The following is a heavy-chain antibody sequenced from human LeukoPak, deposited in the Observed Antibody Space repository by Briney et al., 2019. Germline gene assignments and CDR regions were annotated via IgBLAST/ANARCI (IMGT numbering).Heavy chain of an antibody. D-gene: IGHD6-13*01. CDR2: ISYDGSNK. CDR1: GFTYSSYG. Sequence: PPGRPLRLSCAAAGFTYSSYGMHWVRQAPGKGLEGVAVISYDGSNKYYADSVKGRFTISRDNSNNTLYLQMNGLRAEDTVVYYCPKRLYSSSWYGDYYYGMDVWGQGTTLTVSS. V-gene: IGHV3-30*18. J-gene: IGHJ6*02. CDR3: PKRLYSSSWYGDYYYGMDV.